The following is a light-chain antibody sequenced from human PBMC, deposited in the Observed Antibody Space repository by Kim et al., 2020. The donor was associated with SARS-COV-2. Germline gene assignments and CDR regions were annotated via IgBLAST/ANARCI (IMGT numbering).Light chain of an antibody. V-gene: IGLV2-8*01. CDR3: SSYAGSNNFVV. CDR1: SSDVGGYNY. CDR2: EVS. Sequence: QSALTQPPSASGSPGQSVTTSCTGTSSDVGGYNYVSWYQQHPGKAPKFMIYEVSKRPSGVPDRFSGSKSGNTASLTVSGLQAEDEADYYCSSYAGSNNFVVFGGGTKLTVL. J-gene: IGLJ2*01.